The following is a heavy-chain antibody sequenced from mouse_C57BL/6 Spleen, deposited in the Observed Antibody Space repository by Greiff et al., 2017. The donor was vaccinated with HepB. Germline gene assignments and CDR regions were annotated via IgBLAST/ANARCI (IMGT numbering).Heavy chain of an antibody. CDR3: ARADYYYGSSYENAMDY. J-gene: IGHJ4*01. V-gene: IGHV1-39*01. D-gene: IGHD1-1*01. Sequence: EVQRVESGPELVKPGASVKISCKASGYSFTDYNMNWVKQSNGKSLEWIGVINPNYGTTSYNQKFKGKATLTVDQSSSTAYMQLNSLTSEDSAVYYCARADYYYGSSYENAMDYWGQGTSVTVSS. CDR2: INPNYGTT. CDR1: GYSFTDYN.